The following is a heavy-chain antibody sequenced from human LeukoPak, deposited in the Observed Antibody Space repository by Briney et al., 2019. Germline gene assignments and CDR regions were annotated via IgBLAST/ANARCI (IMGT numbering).Heavy chain of an antibody. CDR1: GFTFSSYA. J-gene: IGHJ4*02. V-gene: IGHV3-30-3*01. CDR3: ARDTGTVGPASGIN. Sequence: PGRSLRLSCAASGFTFSSYAMHWVRQAPGKGLEWVAVISYDGSNKYYADSVKGRFTISRDNSKNTLYLQMNSLRAEDTAVYYCARDTGTVGPASGINWGQGTLVTVSS. CDR2: ISYDGSNK. D-gene: IGHD3-10*01.